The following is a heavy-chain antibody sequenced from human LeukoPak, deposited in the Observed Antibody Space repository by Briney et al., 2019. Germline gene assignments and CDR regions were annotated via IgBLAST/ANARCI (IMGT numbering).Heavy chain of an antibody. CDR3: AKVEAARLQFFDY. Sequence: GGSLRLSCAASGFTFSNNWMHWVRQAPGKGLEWVSAISGSGGSTYYADSVKGRFTISRDNSKNTLYLQMNSLRAEDTAVYYCAKVEAARLQFFDYWGQGTLVTVSS. D-gene: IGHD2-15*01. CDR2: ISGSGGST. J-gene: IGHJ4*02. CDR1: GFTFSNNW. V-gene: IGHV3-23*01.